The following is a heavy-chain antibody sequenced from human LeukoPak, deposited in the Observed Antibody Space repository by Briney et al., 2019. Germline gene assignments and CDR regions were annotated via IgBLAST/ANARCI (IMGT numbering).Heavy chain of an antibody. D-gene: IGHD4-17*01. V-gene: IGHV4-61*02. Sequence: SQTLSLTCTVSGGSISSGEYFWSWIRQPPGKGLEWIGRIYTSGSTNYNPSLKSRVTISVDTSKNQFSLKLSSVTAADTAVYYCARGLDYGDGFDYWGQGTLVTVSS. CDR3: ARGLDYGDGFDY. CDR1: GGSISSGEYF. J-gene: IGHJ4*02. CDR2: IYTSGST.